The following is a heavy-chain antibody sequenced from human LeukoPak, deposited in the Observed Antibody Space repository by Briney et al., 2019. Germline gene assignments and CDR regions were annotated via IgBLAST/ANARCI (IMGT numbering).Heavy chain of an antibody. D-gene: IGHD2-2*01. CDR1: GYTFTSYG. CDR3: ARVGCSSTSCYPEKDY. Sequence: ASVKVSCKASGYTFTSYGISWVRQAPPKELEWMGWISGYNGNTNYAQKLQGRVTMTTDTSTSTAYMELRSLRSDDTAVYYCARVGCSSTSCYPEKDYWGQGTLVTVSS. V-gene: IGHV1-18*01. CDR2: ISGYNGNT. J-gene: IGHJ4*02.